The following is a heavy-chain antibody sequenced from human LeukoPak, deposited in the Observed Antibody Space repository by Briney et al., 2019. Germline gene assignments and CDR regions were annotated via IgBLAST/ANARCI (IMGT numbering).Heavy chain of an antibody. D-gene: IGHD3-3*01. CDR3: AREDVLRFLEWQYYFDY. Sequence: SVKVSCKASGGTFSSYAISWVRQAPGQGLEWMGRIIPIFGTANYAQKFQGRVTITTDESTSTAYMEPSSLRSEDTAVCYCAREDVLRFLEWQYYFDYWGQGTLVTVSS. J-gene: IGHJ4*02. CDR1: GGTFSSYA. CDR2: IIPIFGTA. V-gene: IGHV1-69*05.